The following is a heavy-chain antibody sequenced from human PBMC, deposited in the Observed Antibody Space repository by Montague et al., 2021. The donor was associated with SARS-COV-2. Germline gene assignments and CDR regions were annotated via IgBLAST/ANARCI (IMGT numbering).Heavy chain of an antibody. V-gene: IGHV3-21*01. CDR1: GFTFSSYS. CDR3: ARDRFQYNWFDY. CDR2: ISSSSSYI. J-gene: IGHJ5*01. Sequence: SLRLSCAASGFTFSSYSMNWVRQAPGKGLEWVSSISSSSSYIYYADSVKGRFTISRDNAKNYLYLQMNSLRAEDTAVYYCARDRFQYNWFDYWGQGTLVTVSS.